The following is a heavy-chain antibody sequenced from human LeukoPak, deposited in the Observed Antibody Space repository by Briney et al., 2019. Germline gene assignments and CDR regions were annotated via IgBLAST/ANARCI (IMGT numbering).Heavy chain of an antibody. J-gene: IGHJ5*02. V-gene: IGHV4-59*08. D-gene: IGHD3-10*01. CDR3: ARQLYMVRGVIVFDP. CDR2: IYYSGST. Sequence: SETLSLTCTVSGGSISSYYWSWIRQPPGKGLEWIGYIYYSGSTNYNPSLKSRVTISVDTSKNQFSLKLSSVTAADTAVYYCARQLYMVRGVIVFDPWGQGTLVTVSS. CDR1: GGSISSYY.